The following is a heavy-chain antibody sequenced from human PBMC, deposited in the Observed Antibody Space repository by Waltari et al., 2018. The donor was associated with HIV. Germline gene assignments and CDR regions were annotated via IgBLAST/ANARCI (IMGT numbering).Heavy chain of an antibody. Sequence: QLQLQESGPGLVKPSETLSLTCSVPGDSLSSSCYYLGWMRQPPGKGLEWIGSVYYSGNTYYTPSLESRVTMSVDTTKNQFSLKLNSVTVADTAIYYCARAPRGEQWLAYWGQGTLVTVSS. V-gene: IGHV4-39*01. J-gene: IGHJ4*02. CDR3: ARAPRGEQWLAY. D-gene: IGHD6-19*01. CDR1: GDSLSSSCYY. CDR2: VYYSGNT.